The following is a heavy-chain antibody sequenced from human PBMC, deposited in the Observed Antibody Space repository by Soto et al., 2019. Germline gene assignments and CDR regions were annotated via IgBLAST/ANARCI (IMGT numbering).Heavy chain of an antibody. V-gene: IGHV1-18*01. Sequence: QVQLVQSGAELRKPGASVKVSCKASGYSFSSYGINWVRLAPGQGLEWMGWINTYNGNRNYAQKFEDRVTMTTATSTNTVYMELRSLKSDDTAIYYCARDRLRGYDSSGFYSWGQGTLVTVSS. CDR2: INTYNGNR. CDR1: GYSFSSYG. D-gene: IGHD3-22*01. J-gene: IGHJ4*02. CDR3: ARDRLRGYDSSGFYS.